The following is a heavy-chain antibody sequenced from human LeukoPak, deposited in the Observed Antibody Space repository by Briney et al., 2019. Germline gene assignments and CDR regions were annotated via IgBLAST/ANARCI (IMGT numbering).Heavy chain of an antibody. CDR2: ISGSGDNT. Sequence: GGTLRLSCAASGFTFSSHGMSWVRQAPGKGLEWVSTISGSGDNTYYADSVKGRFTISRDNSKNTLYLQMNSLRAEDTAVYYCAKEVYGSGTPYNWFDPWGQGTLVTVSS. D-gene: IGHD3-10*01. J-gene: IGHJ5*02. CDR1: GFTFSSHG. CDR3: AKEVYGSGTPYNWFDP. V-gene: IGHV3-23*01.